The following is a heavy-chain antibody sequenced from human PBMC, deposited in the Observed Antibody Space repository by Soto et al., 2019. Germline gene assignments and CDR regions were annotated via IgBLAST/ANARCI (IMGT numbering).Heavy chain of an antibody. D-gene: IGHD2-2*01. CDR1: GYSFTNYW. CDR3: ARVPRYCTSTYCPFRGLDV. V-gene: IGHV5-51*01. J-gene: IGHJ6*02. Sequence: PGESLKISCQGSGYSFTNYWIAWVRQVSGRGLVWMGIINPGDSDSRYNPSFQGQVTISAAKSISTAYLQWGSLKASDTAMYFCARVPRYCTSTYCPFRGLDVWGQGTTVPVS. CDR2: INPGDSDS.